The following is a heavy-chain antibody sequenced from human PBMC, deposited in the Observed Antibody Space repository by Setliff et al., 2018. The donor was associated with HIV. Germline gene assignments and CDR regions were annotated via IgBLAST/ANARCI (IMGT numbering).Heavy chain of an antibody. CDR2: ISYDATYK. CDR1: GFNFGLHG. CDR3: ARDWRGWFGELFHGVALDS. V-gene: IGHV3-30*04. J-gene: IGHJ4*02. Sequence: PGGSLRLSCAASGFNFGLHGMHWVRQAPGKGLQWVAFISYDATYKYYAESVKGRFTIFRDNSENTLHLQMNSLRTDDTAAYYCARDWRGWFGELFHGVALDSWGQGALVTVSS. D-gene: IGHD3-10*01.